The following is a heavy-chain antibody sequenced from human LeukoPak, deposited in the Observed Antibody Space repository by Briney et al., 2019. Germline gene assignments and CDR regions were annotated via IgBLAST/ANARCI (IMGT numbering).Heavy chain of an antibody. CDR2: ISSSSSYI. J-gene: IGHJ4*02. CDR1: GFTFSSYG. CDR3: ARDDTVTPFDY. D-gene: IGHD4-11*01. Sequence: GGSLRLSCAASGFTFSSYGMHWVRQAPGKGLEWVSSISSSSSYIYYADSVKGRFTISRDNAKNSLYLQMNSLRAEDTAVYYCARDDTVTPFDYWGQGTLVTVSS. V-gene: IGHV3-21*01.